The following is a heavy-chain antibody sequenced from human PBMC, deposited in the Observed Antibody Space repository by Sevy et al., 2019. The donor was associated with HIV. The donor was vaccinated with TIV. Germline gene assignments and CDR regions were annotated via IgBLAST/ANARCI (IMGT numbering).Heavy chain of an antibody. CDR1: GFTFSSYW. D-gene: IGHD5-18*01. CDR3: VGEGVGGYSYSLDC. V-gene: IGHV3-7*01. Sequence: GGSLRLSCAASGFTFSSYWMSWVRQAPGKGLEWVATMKHDGSEKYYVDSVKGRFTISRDNAKNSLYLQMNSLRAEDTAVYYCVGEGVGGYSYSLDCWGQGTLVTVSS. CDR2: MKHDGSEK. J-gene: IGHJ4*02.